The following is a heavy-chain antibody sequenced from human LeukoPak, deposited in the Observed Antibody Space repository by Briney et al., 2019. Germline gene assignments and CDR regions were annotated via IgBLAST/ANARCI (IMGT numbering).Heavy chain of an antibody. Sequence: GLEWXXYIYYSGSTNYNPSLKSRVTISVDTSKNQFSLKLSSVTAADTAVYYCARHPYYYDSSGYFDYWGQGTLVTVSS. V-gene: IGHV4-59*08. CDR2: IYYSGST. CDR3: ARHPYYYDSSGYFDY. D-gene: IGHD3-22*01. J-gene: IGHJ4*02.